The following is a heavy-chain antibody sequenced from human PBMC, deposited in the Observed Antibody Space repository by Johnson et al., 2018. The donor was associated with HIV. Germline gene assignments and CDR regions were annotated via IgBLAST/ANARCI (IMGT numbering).Heavy chain of an antibody. CDR1: GFTFSSYA. D-gene: IGHD1-1*01. CDR3: ARVALNVGNDAFDI. CDR2: IRYDGSNK. J-gene: IGHJ3*02. V-gene: IGHV3-30*02. Sequence: QVQLVESGGGLVQPGGSLRLSCAASGFTFSSYAMSWVRQAPGKGLEWVAFIRYDGSNKYYADSVKGRFTISRDNSKNTLYLQMTSLKPEVTALYYCARVALNVGNDAFDIWGQVTMVTVSS.